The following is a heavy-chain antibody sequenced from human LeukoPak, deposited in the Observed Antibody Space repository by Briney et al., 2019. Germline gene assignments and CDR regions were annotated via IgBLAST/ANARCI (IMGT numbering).Heavy chain of an antibody. CDR3: ARTSGSYYLGTVTYYFDY. CDR1: GFTFSDYS. V-gene: IGHV3-7*01. CDR2: IKQDGSEK. D-gene: IGHD1-26*01. J-gene: IGHJ4*02. Sequence: GGSLRLSCTAAGFTFSDYSMNWVRQAPGKGLEWVANIKQDGSEKYYVDSVKGRFTISRDNAKNSLYLQMNSLRAEDTAVYYCARTSGSYYLGTVTYYFDYWGQGTLVTVSS.